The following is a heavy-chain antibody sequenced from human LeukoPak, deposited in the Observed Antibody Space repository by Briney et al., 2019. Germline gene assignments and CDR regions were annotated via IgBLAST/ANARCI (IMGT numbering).Heavy chain of an antibody. CDR1: GFIFSSCW. D-gene: IGHD3/OR15-3a*01. CDR2: IKQDGSEI. CDR3: ARDEDWREIS. J-gene: IGHJ4*02. V-gene: IGHV3-7*01. Sequence: GGSLRLSCAGSGFIFSSCWMGWVRQAPGKGLEWVANIKQDGSEIYYVDSVKGRFTISRDNAKNSLYLQMNSLRAEDTAVYYCARDEDWREISWGQGTLVTVSS.